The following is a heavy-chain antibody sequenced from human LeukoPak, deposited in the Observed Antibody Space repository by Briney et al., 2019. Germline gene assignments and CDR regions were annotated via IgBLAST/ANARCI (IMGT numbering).Heavy chain of an antibody. Sequence: GASVKVSCKASGYTFTGYYMHWVRQAPGQGLEWMGWINPNSGGTNYAQKFQGRVTVTRDTSISAAYMELSRLRSDDTAVYYCARDPLPNYYDSSGPPDYWGQGTLVTVSS. D-gene: IGHD3-22*01. V-gene: IGHV1-2*02. CDR1: GYTFTGYY. J-gene: IGHJ4*02. CDR3: ARDPLPNYYDSSGPPDY. CDR2: INPNSGGT.